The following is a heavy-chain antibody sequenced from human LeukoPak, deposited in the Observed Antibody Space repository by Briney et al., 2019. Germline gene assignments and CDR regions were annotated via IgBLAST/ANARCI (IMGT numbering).Heavy chain of an antibody. CDR3: ARGPCSSTSCPVYYFDY. D-gene: IGHD2-2*01. V-gene: IGHV1-69*13. CDR2: IIPIFGTA. J-gene: IGHJ4*02. Sequence: ASVKVSCKVSGYTLTELSMHWVRQAPGKGLEWMGGIIPIFGTANYAQKFQGRVTITADESTSTAYMELSSLRSEDTAVYYCARGPCSSTSCPVYYFDYWGQGTLVTVSS. CDR1: GYTLTELS.